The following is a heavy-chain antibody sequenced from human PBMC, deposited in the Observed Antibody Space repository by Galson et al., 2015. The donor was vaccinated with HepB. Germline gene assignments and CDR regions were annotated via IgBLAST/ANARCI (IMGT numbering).Heavy chain of an antibody. D-gene: IGHD3-22*01. J-gene: IGHJ6*02. CDR1: GITISGYS. V-gene: IGHV3-48*02. CDR3: ARRVYDSYYFGMDV. Sequence: SLRLSCAASGITISGYSMNWVRQAPGKGLEWVPYITSSSATKFYADSVKGRFTISRDNARGSVYLQMNSLRDGDTAVYYCARRVYDSYYFGMDVWGQGITVTVSS. CDR2: ITSSSATK.